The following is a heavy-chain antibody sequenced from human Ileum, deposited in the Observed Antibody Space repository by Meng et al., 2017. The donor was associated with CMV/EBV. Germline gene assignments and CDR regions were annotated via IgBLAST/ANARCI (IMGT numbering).Heavy chain of an antibody. Sequence: GESLKISCAASGFTFNNYWMHWVRQAPGRGLVWLSRIDNDGSDTIYADSVKGRFTVSRDNARNTLYLQMNNLRDEDTAVYYCVRDTPHGRFDPWAQGTLVTVSS. J-gene: IGHJ5*02. CDR3: VRDTPHGRFDP. V-gene: IGHV3-74*01. CDR1: GFTFNNYW. D-gene: IGHD2-15*01. CDR2: IDNDGSDT.